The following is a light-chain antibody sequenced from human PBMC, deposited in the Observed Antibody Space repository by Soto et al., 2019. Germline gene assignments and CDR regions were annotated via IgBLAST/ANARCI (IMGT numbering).Light chain of an antibody. CDR1: SSDVGGYNY. CDR2: NNN. Sequence: QSVLTQPASVSGSPGQSITISCTGTSSDVGGYNYVSWYQHLPGTAPKLLIYNNNQRPSGVPDRFSGSKSGTSASLAISGLQSEDEADYYCAAWDDSLSGHVVFGTGTKVTVL. J-gene: IGLJ1*01. V-gene: IGLV1-47*02. CDR3: AAWDDSLSGHVV.